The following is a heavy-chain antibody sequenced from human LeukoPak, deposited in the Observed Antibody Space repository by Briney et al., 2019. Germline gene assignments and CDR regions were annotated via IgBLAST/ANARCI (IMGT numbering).Heavy chain of an antibody. CDR1: GGTFSGYA. Sequence: SVKVSCKASGGTFSGYAISWVRQAPGQGLEWMGGIIPIFGTANYAQKFQGRVTITADESTSTAYMELSSLRSEDTAVYYCARTGRRSGYPSYYYYYMDVWGKGTTVTVSS. CDR3: ARTGRRSGYPSYYYYYMDV. J-gene: IGHJ6*03. D-gene: IGHD3-3*01. V-gene: IGHV1-69*13. CDR2: IIPIFGTA.